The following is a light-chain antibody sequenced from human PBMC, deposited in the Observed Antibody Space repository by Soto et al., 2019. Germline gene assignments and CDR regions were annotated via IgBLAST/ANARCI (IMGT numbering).Light chain of an antibody. CDR2: SAS. Sequence: DIQMTQSPSSLSASVGDRVTITCRASQGISNYLAWYQQKPGKVPQLLIYSASVLQSGVPSRFSGSGSETDFTLTISSLQPEDVATYYCRKYNSALWTFGQGTKVEIK. V-gene: IGKV1-27*01. CDR3: RKYNSALWT. CDR1: QGISNY. J-gene: IGKJ1*01.